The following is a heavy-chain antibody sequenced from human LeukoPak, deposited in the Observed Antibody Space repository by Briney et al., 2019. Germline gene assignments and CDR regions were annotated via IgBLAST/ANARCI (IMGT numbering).Heavy chain of an antibody. CDR1: GYTFTSYY. CDR3: ARSDPAGYSYGTEYYYYGMDV. V-gene: IGHV1-46*01. J-gene: IGHJ6*02. Sequence: ASVKVSCKASGYTFTSYYMHWVRQAPGQGLEWMGIINPSGGSTSYAQKFQGRVTMTRDTSTSTVYMELSSLRSEDTAVYYCARSDPAGYSYGTEYYYYGMDVWGQGTTVTVSS. CDR2: INPSGGST. D-gene: IGHD5-18*01.